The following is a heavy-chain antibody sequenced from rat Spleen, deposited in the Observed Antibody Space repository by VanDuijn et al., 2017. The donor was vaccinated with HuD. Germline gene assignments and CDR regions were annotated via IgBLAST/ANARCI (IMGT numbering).Heavy chain of an antibody. D-gene: IGHD1-12*02. CDR1: GYSITSGYR. CDR2: INSAGST. CDR3: ARAYYDGTYYDY. J-gene: IGHJ2*01. Sequence: EVQLQESGPGLVKPSQSLSLTCSVTGYSITSGYRWNWIRKFPGNKLDWLGYINSAGSTNYNPSLKSRISITRDTSKNQFFLQVNSVTTEDTATYYCARAYYDGTYYDYWGQGVMVTVSS. V-gene: IGHV3-3*01.